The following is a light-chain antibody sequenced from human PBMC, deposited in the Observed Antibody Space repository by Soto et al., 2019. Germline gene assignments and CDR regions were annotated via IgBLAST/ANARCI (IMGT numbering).Light chain of an antibody. J-gene: IGLJ2*01. CDR3: AAWDDSLNGVV. CDR1: SSNIGSNT. CDR2: SNN. V-gene: IGLV1-44*01. Sequence: QSVLTQPPSASGTPGQRVTISCSGSSSNIGSNTVNWYQQLPGTAPKLLIYSNNQRPSGVPDRFSGSKSGTSASLAISGLHSEDEADYYCAAWDDSLNGVVFGGGPKLTVL.